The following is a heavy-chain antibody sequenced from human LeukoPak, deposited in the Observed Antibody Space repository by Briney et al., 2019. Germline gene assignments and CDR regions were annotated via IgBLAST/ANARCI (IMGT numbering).Heavy chain of an antibody. V-gene: IGHV1-24*01. CDR2: FDPEDGET. CDR1: EFTFSNYA. Sequence: GGSLRLSCAASEFTFSNYAMHWVRQAPGKGLEWMGGFDPEDGETIYAQKFQGRVTMTEDTSTDTAYMELSSLRSEDTAVYYCATDERYSRAGGLDPWGQGTLVTVSS. CDR3: ATDERYSRAGGLDP. J-gene: IGHJ5*02. D-gene: IGHD6-13*01.